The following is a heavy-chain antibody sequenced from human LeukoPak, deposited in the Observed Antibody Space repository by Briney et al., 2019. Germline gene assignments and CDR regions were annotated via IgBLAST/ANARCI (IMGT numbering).Heavy chain of an antibody. V-gene: IGHV1-18*01. J-gene: IGHJ4*02. CDR3: ARNAFKTSSENYFDF. D-gene: IGHD3-3*02. CDR2: ISAYNGAT. Sequence: ASVKVSCKASGYTFTSYAISWVRQAPGQGLEYMGWISAYNGATNYAQKFQGRVTLTTDTSTDTAYMELRSLKSEDTAVYYCARNAFKTSSENYFDFWGRGTLVTVSS. CDR1: GYTFTSYA.